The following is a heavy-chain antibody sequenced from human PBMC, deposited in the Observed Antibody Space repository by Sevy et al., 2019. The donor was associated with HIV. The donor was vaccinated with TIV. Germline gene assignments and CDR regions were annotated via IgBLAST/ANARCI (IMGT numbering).Heavy chain of an antibody. CDR1: GFTFSSYT. CDR3: ARGHFDYGSRSRRAMDV. CDR2: ISGSAIYT. D-gene: IGHD3-10*01. V-gene: IGHV3-21*01. J-gene: IGHJ6*02. Sequence: GGSLRLSCAVSGFTFSSYTMHWVRQAPGKGLEWVSSISGSAIYTYYADALKGRFTISRDNAKNPLYLQMNSLRAEDTAVDYCARGHFDYGSRSRRAMDVWGQGTTVTVSS.